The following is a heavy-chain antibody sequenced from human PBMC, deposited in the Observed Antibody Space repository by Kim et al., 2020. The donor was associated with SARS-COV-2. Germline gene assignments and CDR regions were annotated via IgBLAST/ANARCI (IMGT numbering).Heavy chain of an antibody. V-gene: IGHV4-34*01. J-gene: IGHJ4*02. Sequence: SETLSLTCAVDGGAFSGYYWTWIRQPPGKGLEWIGEVNDFGSTNYNPSLKSRVTITVDLSKRQFSLKLSSVTAADTAVYHCARGGLSSSSWYYFDYWGQGTMAPVSS. CDR1: GGAFSGYY. CDR3: ARGGLSSSSWYYFDY. CDR2: VNDFGST. D-gene: IGHD6-13*01.